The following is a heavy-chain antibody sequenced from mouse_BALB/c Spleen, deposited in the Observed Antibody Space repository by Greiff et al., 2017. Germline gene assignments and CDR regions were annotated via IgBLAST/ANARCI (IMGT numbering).Heavy chain of an antibody. V-gene: IGHV2-4-1*01. CDR3: ASYYYGSSSYYAMDY. CDR1: GFSLTSYG. CDR2: IWSGGST. Sequence: VQLQESGPGLVQPSQSLSITCTVSGFSLTSYGVHWVRQSPGKGLEWLGVIWSGGSTDYNAAFISRLSISKDNSKSQVFFKMNSLQADDTAIYYCASYYYGSSSYYAMDYWGQGTSVTVSS. J-gene: IGHJ4*01. D-gene: IGHD1-1*01.